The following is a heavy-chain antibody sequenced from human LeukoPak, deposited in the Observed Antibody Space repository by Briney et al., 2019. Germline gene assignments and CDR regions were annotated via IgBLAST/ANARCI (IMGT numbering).Heavy chain of an antibody. CDR2: INHSGST. D-gene: IGHD3-10*01. CDR1: GGSFSGYY. J-gene: IGHJ5*02. V-gene: IGHV4-34*01. CDR3: ARGVFGRFDP. Sequence: SETLSLTCAVYGGSFSGYYWSWIRQPPGKGLEWIGEINHSGSTNYIPSLKSRVTISVDTSKNQFSLKLSSVTAADTATYYCARGVFGRFDPWGQGTQVTVSS.